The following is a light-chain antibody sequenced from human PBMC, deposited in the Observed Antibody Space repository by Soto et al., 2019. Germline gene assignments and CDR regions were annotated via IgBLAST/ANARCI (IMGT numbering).Light chain of an antibody. CDR2: EVT. J-gene: IGLJ1*01. CDR3: SSYTRQSTYV. Sequence: QSVLTQPASVSGSPGQSITISCTGTSRDVGGYKYVSWFQQYPGKVPKLLIYEVTDRPSGVSNRFSASKSGNTASLTISGLQAEDEADYYCSSYTRQSTYVFGTGTKVTVL. CDR1: SRDVGGYKY. V-gene: IGLV2-14*03.